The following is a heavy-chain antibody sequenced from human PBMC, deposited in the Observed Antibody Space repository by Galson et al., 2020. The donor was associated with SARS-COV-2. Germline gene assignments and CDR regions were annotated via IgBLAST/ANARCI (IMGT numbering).Heavy chain of an antibody. J-gene: IGHJ5*02. V-gene: IGHV1-24*01. CDR2: FDPEDGEK. CDR3: ATGSPRGRYSWFDP. CDR1: RYTLTELS. Sequence: ASVTVSCKVSRYTLTELSMHWVRQAPGKGLEWKGGFDPEDGEKIYAQKFQGRVTMTEDTSTDTAYMVLSSRRSEDRAVYYCATGSPRGRYSWFDPWGQGTLVTVSS. D-gene: IGHD3-16*02.